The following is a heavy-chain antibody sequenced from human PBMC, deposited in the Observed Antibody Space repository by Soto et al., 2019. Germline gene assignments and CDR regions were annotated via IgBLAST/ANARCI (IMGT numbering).Heavy chain of an antibody. CDR3: AREVQVHTPAFVY. CDR2: ISPMFGAA. CDR1: GGTFNTYA. D-gene: IGHD3-10*01. Sequence: QVQLVQSGAEMKKPGSSVKVSCQSSGGTFNTYAMNWVRQAPGQGPEWMGDISPMFGAANYAPKFQGRVITTADESTGTSYMQLSSLTSDDTALYFCAREVQVHTPAFVYWGQGTLVTVSS. V-gene: IGHV1-69*19. J-gene: IGHJ4*02.